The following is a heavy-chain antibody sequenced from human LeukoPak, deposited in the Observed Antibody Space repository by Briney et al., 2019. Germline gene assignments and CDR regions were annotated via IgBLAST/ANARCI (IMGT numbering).Heavy chain of an antibody. Sequence: SETLSLTCTVSGYSISSGSYYWSWIRQPAGKGLEWIGRIYTSGSTNYNPSLKSRVTVSVDTSKNQFSLKLSSVTATDTAVYYCARESSGSYLFDYWGQGTLVTVSS. J-gene: IGHJ4*02. V-gene: IGHV4-61*02. D-gene: IGHD1-26*01. CDR2: IYTSGST. CDR3: ARESSGSYLFDY. CDR1: GYSISSGSYY.